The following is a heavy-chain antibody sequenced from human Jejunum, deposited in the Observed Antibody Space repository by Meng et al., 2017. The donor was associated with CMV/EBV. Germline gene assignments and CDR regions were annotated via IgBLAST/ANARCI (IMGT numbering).Heavy chain of an antibody. CDR1: GFNFESSE. V-gene: IGHV3-48*03. Sequence: SGFNFESSEMNWGRQTPGKGLEWVSYISGPGKAIYYADSVRGRFTISRDNAKNSLSLQMSGLRAEDTAVYYCANYYDSSGYLHHWGQGTLVTVSS. CDR2: ISGPGKAI. CDR3: ANYYDSSGYLHH. D-gene: IGHD3-22*01. J-gene: IGHJ4*02.